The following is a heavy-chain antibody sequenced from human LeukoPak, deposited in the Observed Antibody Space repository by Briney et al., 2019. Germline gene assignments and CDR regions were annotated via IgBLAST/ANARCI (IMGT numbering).Heavy chain of an antibody. D-gene: IGHD6-13*01. CDR3: AKEGIAAPLYYFDY. CDR1: GFTFRTYA. CDR2: VTGSGGSS. J-gene: IGHJ4*02. V-gene: IGHV3-23*01. Sequence: GGSLRLSWAASGFTFRTYAMSWVRQAPGKGLEWVSTVTGSGGSSYYADSVKGRFTISRDNSKNTLFLQMNSLRAEDTAVYYCAKEGIAAPLYYFDYWGQGNLVTVSS.